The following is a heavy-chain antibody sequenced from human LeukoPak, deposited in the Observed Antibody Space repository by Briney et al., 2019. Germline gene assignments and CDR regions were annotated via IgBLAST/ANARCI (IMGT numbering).Heavy chain of an antibody. Sequence: SETLSLTCAVSGYSISSGYYCGWIRQAPGKGLEWIGSIYHSGSTYYNPSLKSRVTISVDTSKNQFSLKLSSVTAADTAVYYCARHHPFGVVHFDYWGQGTLVTVSS. CDR2: IYHSGST. D-gene: IGHD3-3*01. J-gene: IGHJ4*02. V-gene: IGHV4-38-2*01. CDR3: ARHHPFGVVHFDY. CDR1: GYSISSGYY.